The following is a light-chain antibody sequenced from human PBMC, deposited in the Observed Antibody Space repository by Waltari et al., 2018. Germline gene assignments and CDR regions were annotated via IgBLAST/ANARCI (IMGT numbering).Light chain of an antibody. CDR2: SAS. CDR3: QQLNSYPLLT. V-gene: IGKV1-9*01. J-gene: IGKJ4*01. CDR1: QGMRSY. Sequence: IQLTQSPSSLSASVGDRVTITCRASQGMRSYLAWYQQKPGKAPKLLIYSASTLQSWVPSRFSGSGSGTDFTLTINSLQPEDFATDYCQQLNSYPLLTFGGGTKVEIK.